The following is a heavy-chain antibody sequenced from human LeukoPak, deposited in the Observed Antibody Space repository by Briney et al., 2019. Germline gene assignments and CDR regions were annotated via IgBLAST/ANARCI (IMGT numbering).Heavy chain of an antibody. CDR1: GFTFSSYE. CDR2: ISSSGSTI. CDR3: AGELNYGSGSYYPDAFDI. Sequence: GGSLRLSCAASGFTFSSYEMNWVRQAPGKGLEWVSYISSSGSTIYYADSVKGRFTISRDNAKNSLYLQMNSLRAEDTAVYYCAGELNYGSGSYYPDAFDIWGQGTMVTVSS. D-gene: IGHD3-10*01. V-gene: IGHV3-48*03. J-gene: IGHJ3*02.